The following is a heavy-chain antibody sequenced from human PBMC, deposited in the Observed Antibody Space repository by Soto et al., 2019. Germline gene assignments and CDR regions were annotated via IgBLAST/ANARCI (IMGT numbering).Heavy chain of an antibody. CDR1: GFSLSNARMG. Sequence: QVTLKESGPVLVKPTEPLTPTCTVSGFSLSNARMGVSWIRQPPGKALEWLAHIFSNDEKSYSTSLKSRLTISKDTSKSQVVLTMTNMDPVDTATYYCARRHSSGWYYFDYWGQGTLVTVSS. D-gene: IGHD6-19*01. J-gene: IGHJ4*02. CDR2: IFSNDEK. CDR3: ARRHSSGWYYFDY. V-gene: IGHV2-26*01.